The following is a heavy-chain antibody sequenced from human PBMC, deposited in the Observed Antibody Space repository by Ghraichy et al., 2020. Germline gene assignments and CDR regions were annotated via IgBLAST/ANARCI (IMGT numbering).Heavy chain of an antibody. Sequence: SQTLSLTCAVYGGSFSGYYWSWIRQPPGKGLEWIGEINHSGSTNYNPSLKSRVTISVDTSKNQFSLKLSSVTAADTAVYYCASGRTERYCSSTSCYQQRPLGYYYYYMDVWGKGTTVTVSS. CDR2: INHSGST. V-gene: IGHV4-34*01. CDR1: GGSFSGYY. CDR3: ASGRTERYCSSTSCYQQRPLGYYYYYMDV. D-gene: IGHD2-2*01. J-gene: IGHJ6*03.